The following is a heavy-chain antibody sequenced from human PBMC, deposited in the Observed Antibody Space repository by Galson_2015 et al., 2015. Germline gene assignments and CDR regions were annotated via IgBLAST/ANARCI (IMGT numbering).Heavy chain of an antibody. D-gene: IGHD2-2*01. CDR2: TYYRSKWYN. CDR3: SRGPRRCIAATCYAYYFDS. V-gene: IGHV6-1*01. J-gene: IGHJ4*02. Sequence: CAISGDSVSSNSAAWNWIRQSPSRGLEWQGRTYYRSKWYNDYAVSVKSRITINPDTSKNQFSLQLNSVTPEDTAVYYCSRGPRRCIAATCYAYYFDSWGQGTLVTVSS. CDR1: GDSVSSNSAA.